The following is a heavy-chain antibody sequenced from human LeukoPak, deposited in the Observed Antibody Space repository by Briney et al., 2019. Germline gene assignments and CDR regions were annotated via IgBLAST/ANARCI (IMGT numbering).Heavy chain of an antibody. J-gene: IGHJ6*02. CDR2: ISGSGGST. V-gene: IGHV3-23*01. CDR3: AKGKDTRYCSGGSCYRSYGMDV. Sequence: GGSLRLSCAASGLTFSSYAMSWVRQAPGKGLEWVSAISGSGGSTYYADSVKGRFTISRDNSKNTLYLQMNSLRAEDTAVYYCAKGKDTRYCSGGSCYRSYGMDVWGQGTTVTVSS. D-gene: IGHD2-15*01. CDR1: GLTFSSYA.